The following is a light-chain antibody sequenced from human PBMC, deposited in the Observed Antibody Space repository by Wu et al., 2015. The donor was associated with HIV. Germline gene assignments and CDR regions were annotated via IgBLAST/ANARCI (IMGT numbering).Light chain of an antibody. J-gene: IGKJ4*01. CDR3: HQSEILPST. CDR2: GAS. CDR1: QSISSDS. Sequence: EIVLTQSPATLSSSPGERVTLSCRASQSISSDSLVWYQKRHGHAPWLLMFGASKRAPGVPDRFSGSGSGTDFTLTITSLEPEDFAVFYCHQSEILPSTFGGGTKVEIK. V-gene: IGKV3-20*01.